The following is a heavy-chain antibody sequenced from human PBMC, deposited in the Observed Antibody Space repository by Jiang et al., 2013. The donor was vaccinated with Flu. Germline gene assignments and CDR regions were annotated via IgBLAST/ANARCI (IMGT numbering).Heavy chain of an antibody. V-gene: IGHV4-4*07. CDR1: GGAISGNY. Sequence: LLKPSETLSLICTVSGGAISGNYWSWIRQPAGKGLEWIGHIYTSGTTNYNPFLKSRVTMSVDMSKNQVSLKLNSVTAADTAVYYCARDWEGAAAGIVDYWGQGTLVTVSS. D-gene: IGHD6-13*01. CDR3: ARDWEGAAAGIVDY. J-gene: IGHJ4*02. CDR2: IYTSGTT.